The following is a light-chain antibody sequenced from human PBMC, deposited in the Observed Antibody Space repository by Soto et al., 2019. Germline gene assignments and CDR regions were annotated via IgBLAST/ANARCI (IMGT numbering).Light chain of an antibody. CDR2: EVN. Sequence: QSALTQPASVSGSLGQSVTISCTGTSNDIGAFNFVSWYQQHPGKAPKVILYEVNSRPSGVSDRFSGSKSGNTASLTISGLPIEERGEFYRKAIRNSKGRVFRGRTK. CDR3: KAIRNSKGRV. J-gene: IGLJ3*02. CDR1: SNDIGAFNF. V-gene: IGLV2-14*01.